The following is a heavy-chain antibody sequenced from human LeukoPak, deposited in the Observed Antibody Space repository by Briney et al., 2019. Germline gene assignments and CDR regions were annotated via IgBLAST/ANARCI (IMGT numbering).Heavy chain of an antibody. J-gene: IGHJ5*02. CDR3: ARESGVYDFWSGYFFTA. Sequence: GASVKVSCKASGYTFTGYHMHWVRQAPGQGLEWMGRINPNSGGTNYAQKFQGRVTMTRDTSISTAYMELSRLRSDDTAVYYCARESGVYDFWSGYFFTAWGQGTLVTVSS. CDR1: GYTFTGYH. CDR2: INPNSGGT. V-gene: IGHV1-2*06. D-gene: IGHD3-3*01.